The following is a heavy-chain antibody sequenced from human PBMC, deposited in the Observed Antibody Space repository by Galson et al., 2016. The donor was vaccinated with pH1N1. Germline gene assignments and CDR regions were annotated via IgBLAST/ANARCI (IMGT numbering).Heavy chain of an antibody. V-gene: IGHV1-69*13. CDR2: IIPIFGTE. CDR3: ATTTSVIVVVAAAMGDYYYGMDV. J-gene: IGHJ6*02. Sequence: SVKVSCKASGGTFSSYAISWVRQAPGQGLEWMGGIIPIFGTENYAQKFQGRVTITADESTSTAYMELSGLRSEDTAVYYCATTTSVIVVVAAAMGDYYYGMDVWGQGTTVTVSS. D-gene: IGHD2-2*01. CDR1: GGTFSSYA.